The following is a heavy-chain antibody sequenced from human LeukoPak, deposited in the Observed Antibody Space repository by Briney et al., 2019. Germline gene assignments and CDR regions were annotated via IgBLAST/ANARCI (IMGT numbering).Heavy chain of an antibody. CDR2: IKQDGSEK. V-gene: IGHV3-7*01. CDR1: GFTFSSYG. Sequence: PGGSLRLSCAASGFTFSSYGMHWVRQAPGKGLEWVANIKQDGSEKYYVDSVKGRFTISRDNAKNSLYLQMNSLRAEDTAVYYCARAKGFWSGYYKYYFDYWGQGTLVTVSS. D-gene: IGHD3-3*01. J-gene: IGHJ4*02. CDR3: ARAKGFWSGYYKYYFDY.